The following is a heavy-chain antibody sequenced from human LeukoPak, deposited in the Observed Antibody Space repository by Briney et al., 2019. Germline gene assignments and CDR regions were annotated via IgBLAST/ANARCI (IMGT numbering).Heavy chain of an antibody. CDR2: IYPGDSDT. CDR3: ARHDGYGDYEEVSFDY. V-gene: IGHV5-51*01. CDR1: GYSFTSYW. J-gene: IGHJ4*02. D-gene: IGHD4-17*01. Sequence: GESLQISCKGSGYSFTSYWIGWVRQLPGKGLEWMGIIYPGDSDTRYSPSFQGQVTISADKSISTAYLQWSSLKASDTAMYYCARHDGYGDYEEVSFDYWGQGTLVTVSS.